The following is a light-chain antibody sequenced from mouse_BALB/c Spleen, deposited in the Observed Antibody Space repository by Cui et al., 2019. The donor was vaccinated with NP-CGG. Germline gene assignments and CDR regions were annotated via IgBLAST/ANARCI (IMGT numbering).Light chain of an antibody. CDR1: TGAVTTSNY. V-gene: IGLV1*01. CDR2: GTN. J-gene: IGLJ1*01. CDR3: ALWYSNHWV. Sequence: QPVVPQESALTTSPGETVTLTCRSSTGAVTTSNYANWVQEKPDHLFTGLIGGTNNRPPGVPARFSGSLIGDKAALTITGVQTEDEAIYFCALWYSNHWVFGGGTKLTVL.